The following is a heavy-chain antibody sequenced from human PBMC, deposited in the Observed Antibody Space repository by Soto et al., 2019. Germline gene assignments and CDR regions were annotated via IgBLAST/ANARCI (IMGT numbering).Heavy chain of an antibody. V-gene: IGHV4-59*01. CDR3: ARGFSS. Sequence: SETLSLTCTVSGGSISRYYWSWIRQPPGKGLEWIGYIHYTGSTNYNPSLKSRVTISIDTSKDQFSLKLRSVTAADTAVYYCARGFSSWGQGTVVTVSS. CDR1: GGSISRYY. J-gene: IGHJ5*02. CDR2: IHYTGST.